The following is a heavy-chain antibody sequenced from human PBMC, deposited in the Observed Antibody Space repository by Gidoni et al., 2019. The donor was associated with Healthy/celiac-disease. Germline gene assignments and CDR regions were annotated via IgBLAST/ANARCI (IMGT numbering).Heavy chain of an antibody. CDR1: GFTFDDYA. Sequence: EVQLVESGGGLVQPGRSLRLSCAASGFTFDDYAMHWVRHDPGKGLELVSGISWNSGSIGYADSVKGRFTISRDNAKNSLYLQMNSLRAEDTALYYCAKDIIGFWSGYSTEPTYYYYYGMDVWGQGTTVTVSS. D-gene: IGHD3-3*01. J-gene: IGHJ6*02. CDR3: AKDIIGFWSGYSTEPTYYYYYGMDV. CDR2: ISWNSGSI. V-gene: IGHV3-9*01.